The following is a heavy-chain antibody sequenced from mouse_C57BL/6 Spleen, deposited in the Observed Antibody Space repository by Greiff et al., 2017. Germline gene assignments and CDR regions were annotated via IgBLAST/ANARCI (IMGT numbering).Heavy chain of an antibody. Sequence: VQGVESGPELVKPGASVKISCKASGYAFSSSWMNWVKQRPGKGLEWIGRIYPGDGDTNYNGKFKGKATLTADKSSSTAYMQLSSLTSEDSAVYFCARETEGFDYWGQGTTLTVSS. V-gene: IGHV1-82*01. J-gene: IGHJ2*01. CDR1: GYAFSSSW. CDR2: IYPGDGDT. CDR3: ARETEGFDY. D-gene: IGHD4-1*01.